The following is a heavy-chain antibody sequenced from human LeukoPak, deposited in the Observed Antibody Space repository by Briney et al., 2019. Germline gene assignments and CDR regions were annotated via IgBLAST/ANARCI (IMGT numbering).Heavy chain of an antibody. D-gene: IGHD1-26*01. J-gene: IGHJ4*02. V-gene: IGHV4-59*01. Sequence: SETLSLTCTVSDGSLSSYYWSWIRQPPGQGLEWIGYIYYSGSTNYNPSLKSRVTISVDTSKNQFSLKLSSVTAADTAVYYCARGTPYSGSYAYWGQGTLVTVSS. CDR2: IYYSGST. CDR1: DGSLSSYY. CDR3: ARGTPYSGSYAY.